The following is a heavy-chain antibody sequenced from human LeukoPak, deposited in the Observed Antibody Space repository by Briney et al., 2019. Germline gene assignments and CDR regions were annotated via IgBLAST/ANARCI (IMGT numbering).Heavy chain of an antibody. Sequence: PSETLSLTCSVSGGSISSYYWSWIRQPAGKGLEWIGRIYTSGSTNYNPSLKSRVTISVDTSKNQFSLKLTSVTAADTAVYYCARGVVVTAGETFDYWGQGTLATVSS. CDR3: ARGVVVTAGETFDY. CDR1: GGSISSYY. CDR2: IYTSGST. V-gene: IGHV4-4*07. J-gene: IGHJ4*02. D-gene: IGHD2-21*02.